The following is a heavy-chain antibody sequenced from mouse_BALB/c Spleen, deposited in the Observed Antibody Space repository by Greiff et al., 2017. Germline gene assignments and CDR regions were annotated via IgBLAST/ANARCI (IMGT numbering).Heavy chain of an antibody. CDR3: TRDTYGYAMDY. V-gene: IGHV5-6-4*01. CDR2: ISSGGSYT. D-gene: IGHD5-1*01. CDR1: GFTFSSYT. Sequence: EVKLVESGGGLVKPGGSLKLSCAASGFTFSSYTMSWVRQTPEKRLEWVATISSGGSYTYYPDSVKGRFTISRDNAKNTLYLQMSSLKSEDTAMYYCTRDTYGYAMDYWGQGTSVTVSS. J-gene: IGHJ4*01.